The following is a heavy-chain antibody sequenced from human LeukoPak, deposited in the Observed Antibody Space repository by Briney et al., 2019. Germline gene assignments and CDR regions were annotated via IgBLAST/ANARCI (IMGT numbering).Heavy chain of an antibody. J-gene: IGHJ4*02. D-gene: IGHD6-19*01. CDR2: ISSSSSYI. Sequence: GGSLRLSCAASGFTFSSYSMNWVRQAPGKGLEWVSSISSSSSYIYYADSVKGRFTISRDNAKNSLYLQMNSLRAEETAVYYCARGLAVALSDYWGQGTLVTVSS. CDR1: GFTFSSYS. V-gene: IGHV3-21*01. CDR3: ARGLAVALSDY.